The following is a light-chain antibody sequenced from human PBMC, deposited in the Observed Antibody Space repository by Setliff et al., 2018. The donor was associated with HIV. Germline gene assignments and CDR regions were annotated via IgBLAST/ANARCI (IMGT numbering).Light chain of an antibody. Sequence: QSVLTQPASVSGSPGQSITISCTGSTSDVGSYNYVSRYQQHPDKAPKLVIYDVSKRPSGVSHRFSGSKSGYTASLAISGLQAEDEADYFCSSFTTNNTYVFGTGTKVTVL. V-gene: IGLV2-14*03. CDR3: SSFTTNNTYV. CDR1: TSDVGSYNY. CDR2: DVS. J-gene: IGLJ1*01.